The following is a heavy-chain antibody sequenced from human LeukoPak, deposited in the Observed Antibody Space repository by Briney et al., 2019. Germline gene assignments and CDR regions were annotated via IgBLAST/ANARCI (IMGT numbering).Heavy chain of an antibody. CDR3: VRDFHVRLYDTGGYSY. CDR2: ISSSSGTI. J-gene: IGHJ4*02. V-gene: IGHV3-48*01. CDR1: GFIFSSYS. Sequence: GGSLRLSCVGSGFIFSSYSMNWVRQAPGKGLEWISYISSSSGTIYYADPVKGRFTISRDNAKNSLYLQMNSLRAEDAAVYYCVRDFHVRLYDTGGYSYWGQGTLVTVSS. D-gene: IGHD3-22*01.